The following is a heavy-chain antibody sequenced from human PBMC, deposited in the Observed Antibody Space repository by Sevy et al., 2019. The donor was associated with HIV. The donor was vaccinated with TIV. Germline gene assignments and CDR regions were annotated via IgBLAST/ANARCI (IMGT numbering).Heavy chain of an antibody. CDR1: GLTFTNYW. Sequence: GGSLRLSCAASGLTFTNYWMSWVRQAPGKGLEWVADIKHDGREQYYLDSVKGRFTVSRDNAKNSLYLQMKSLRAEDTAVYYCARERVAIDRGSVRDWFDPWGQGTLVTVSS. J-gene: IGHJ5*02. V-gene: IGHV3-7*01. CDR3: ARERVAIDRGSVRDWFDP. D-gene: IGHD2-21*01. CDR2: IKHDGREQ.